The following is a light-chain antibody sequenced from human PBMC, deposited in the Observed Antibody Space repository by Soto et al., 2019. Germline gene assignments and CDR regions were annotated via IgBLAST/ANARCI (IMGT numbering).Light chain of an antibody. CDR2: DAS. CDR1: QGISSA. J-gene: IGKJ3*01. Sequence: AIQLTQSPSSLSASVGDRVTITCRASQGISSALAWYQQKPGKAPKLLIYDASSLESGVPSRFSASGSGRDFTLTISSLQPEDFATYYCQQFNSYPLFTFGPGTKVDIK. V-gene: IGKV1-13*02. CDR3: QQFNSYPLFT.